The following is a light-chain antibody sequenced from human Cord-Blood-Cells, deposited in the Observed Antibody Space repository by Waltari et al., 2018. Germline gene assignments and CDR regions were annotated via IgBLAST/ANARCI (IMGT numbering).Light chain of an antibody. CDR3: QQSYSTPWT. CDR2: AAS. V-gene: IGKV1-39*01. CDR1: QSISSY. J-gene: IGKJ1*01. Sequence: DIQMTQSPSSLSASVGDRVTITCRASQSISSYLNWYQQKPGKAPKLLIYAASSLQSGVPSMFSGSVSVRDFTLTISSLQPEDFATYYCQQSYSTPWTFCQGTKVEIK.